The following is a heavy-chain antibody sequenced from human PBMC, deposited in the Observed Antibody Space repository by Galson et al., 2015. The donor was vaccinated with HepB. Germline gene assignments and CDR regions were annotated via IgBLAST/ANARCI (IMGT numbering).Heavy chain of an antibody. CDR1: GGSISSYY. Sequence: ETLSLTCTVSGGSISSYYWSWIRQPPGKGLEWIGYIYYSGSTNYNPSLKSRVTISVDTSKNQFSLKLSSVSAADTAVYYCARLGSLWTPRGEWFDPWGQGTLVTVSS. J-gene: IGHJ5*02. V-gene: IGHV4-59*08. CDR3: ARLGSLWTPRGEWFDP. CDR2: IYYSGST. D-gene: IGHD5-18*01.